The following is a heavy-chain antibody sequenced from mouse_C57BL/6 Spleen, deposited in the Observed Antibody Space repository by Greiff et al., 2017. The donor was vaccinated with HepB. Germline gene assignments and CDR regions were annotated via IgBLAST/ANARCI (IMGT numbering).Heavy chain of an antibody. CDR2: ISDGGSYT. CDR1: GFTFSSYA. Sequence: EVNLVESGGGLVKPGGSLKLSCAASGFTFSSYAMSWVRQTPEKRLEWVATISDGGSYTYYPDNVKGRFTISRDNAKNNLYLQMSHLKSEDTAMYYCARDALYDYDDWYFDVWGTGTTVTVSS. J-gene: IGHJ1*03. V-gene: IGHV5-4*01. CDR3: ARDALYDYDDWYFDV. D-gene: IGHD2-4*01.